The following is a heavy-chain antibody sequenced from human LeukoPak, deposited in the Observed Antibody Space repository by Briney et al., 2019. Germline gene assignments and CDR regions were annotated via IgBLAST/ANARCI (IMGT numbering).Heavy chain of an antibody. CDR1: GVTFSSYA. CDR2: IMAIFGTA. D-gene: IGHD5-12*01. CDR3: AREGSGYSGYDHNWFDP. J-gene: IGHJ5*02. V-gene: IGHV1-69*06. Sequence: SVKVSCKASGVTFSSYAISWVRQAPGPGVEWVGGIMAIFGTANYAQKLQGRVTITADKSTSTAYMELRNLRAEDTAVYYCAREGSGYSGYDHNWFDPWGQGTLVTVSS.